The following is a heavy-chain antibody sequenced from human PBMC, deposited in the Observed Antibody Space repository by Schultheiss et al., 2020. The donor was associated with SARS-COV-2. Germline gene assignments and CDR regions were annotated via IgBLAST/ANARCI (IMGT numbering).Heavy chain of an antibody. V-gene: IGHV4-38-2*02. D-gene: IGHD4-17*01. CDR1: GYSISSGYY. J-gene: IGHJ6*02. Sequence: SETLSLTCTVSGYSISSGYYWGWIRQPPGKGLEWIGSIYHSGSTNYNPSLKSRVTISVDTSKNQFSLKLSSVTAADTAVYYCARGGDYVFFGMDVWGQGTTVTVSS. CDR2: IYHSGST. CDR3: ARGGDYVFFGMDV.